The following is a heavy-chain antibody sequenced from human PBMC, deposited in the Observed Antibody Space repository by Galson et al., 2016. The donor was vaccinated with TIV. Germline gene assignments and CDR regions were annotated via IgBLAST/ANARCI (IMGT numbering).Heavy chain of an antibody. CDR1: GLTFSRHG. V-gene: IGHV3-30*02. CDR2: IGPDGNDK. CDR3: ARLGRNWFDP. D-gene: IGHD3-16*01. Sequence: SLRLSCAASGLTFSRHGIHWVRHTPGTGLEWVTFIGPDGNDKSYGDSIKGPFTISSDNSMSRIYLKMNDLKLEDTAMYCCARLGRNWFDPWGQRTQVTVSS. J-gene: IGHJ5*02.